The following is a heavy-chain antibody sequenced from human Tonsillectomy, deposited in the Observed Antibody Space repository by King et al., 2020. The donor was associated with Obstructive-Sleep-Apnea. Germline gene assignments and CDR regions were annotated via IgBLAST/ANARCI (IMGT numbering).Heavy chain of an antibody. CDR1: GYSFTSYW. D-gene: IGHD2-21*02. Sequence: VQLVQSGAEVKKSGESLKISCRGSGYSFTSYWITWVRQMPGKGLEWMGIIYPADSNTRYSPSFQGQVTFSVDKSISTAYLQWSSLSASDTATYYCAGLSYCGDGCYFDYWGQGTLVTVSS. CDR3: AGLSYCGDGCYFDY. V-gene: IGHV5-51*01. CDR2: IYPADSNT. J-gene: IGHJ4*02.